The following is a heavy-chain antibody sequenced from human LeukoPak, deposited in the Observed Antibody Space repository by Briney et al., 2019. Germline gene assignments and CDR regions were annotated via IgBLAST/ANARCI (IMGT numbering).Heavy chain of an antibody. Sequence: GGSLRLSCSVSGFTISSYAMHWVRQAPGKGLEYVSSISSDGGSTFYADSVKGRFTISRDNSKSTLSLQMSSLRTEDTAVYYCVKDRWVDYWGQGTLVTVSS. J-gene: IGHJ4*02. D-gene: IGHD4-23*01. CDR1: GFTISSYA. CDR2: ISSDGGST. CDR3: VKDRWVDY. V-gene: IGHV3-64D*06.